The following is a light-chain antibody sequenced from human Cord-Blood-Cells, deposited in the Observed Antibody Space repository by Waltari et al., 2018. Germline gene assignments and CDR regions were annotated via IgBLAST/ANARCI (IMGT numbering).Light chain of an antibody. CDR2: DVS. CDR1: SSDVGGYNS. Sequence: QSALTQPASVSGSPGQSTTISCTGTSSDVGGYNSVSWYKQHPGKAPHLMIYDVSHRPSGVSNRFSGSKSGNTASLTISGLQAEDESDYYCSSYTSSSTWVFGGGTKLTVL. V-gene: IGLV2-14*01. J-gene: IGLJ3*02. CDR3: SSYTSSSTWV.